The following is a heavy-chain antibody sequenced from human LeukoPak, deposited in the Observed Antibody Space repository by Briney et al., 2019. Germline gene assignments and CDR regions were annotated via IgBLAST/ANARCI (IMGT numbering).Heavy chain of an antibody. CDR2: ISTSGGST. CDR3: AKGVLSPVIVPFDF. V-gene: IGHV3-23*01. D-gene: IGHD2/OR15-2a*01. CDR1: GFTFSSYA. J-gene: IGHJ4*02. Sequence: PGGSLRLSCAASGFTFSSYAMSWVRQAPGKGLEWVSAISTSGGSTFYADSVKGRFTISRDNSKNTVYLQMNSLRAEDTAVYYCAKGVLSPVIVPFDFWGQRTLVTVSS.